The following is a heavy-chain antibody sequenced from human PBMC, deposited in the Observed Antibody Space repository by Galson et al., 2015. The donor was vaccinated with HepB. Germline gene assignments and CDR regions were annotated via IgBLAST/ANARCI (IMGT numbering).Heavy chain of an antibody. CDR1: GFKFSSYN. J-gene: IGHJ2*01. D-gene: IGHD6-13*01. Sequence: SLRLSCAASGFKFSSYNMHWVRQAPGKGLEWVSYISSGSNIYYADSVRGRFTISRDNAKNLLFLQMNSLRVEDTAVYYCARDGYSSSWYVRYFDLWGRGTLVTVSS. V-gene: IGHV3-21*01. CDR3: ARDGYSSSWYVRYFDL. CDR2: ISSGSNI.